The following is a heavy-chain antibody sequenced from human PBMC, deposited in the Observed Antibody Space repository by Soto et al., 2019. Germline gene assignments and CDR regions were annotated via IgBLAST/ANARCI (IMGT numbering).Heavy chain of an antibody. CDR3: ARHSDSLDFWSGYTY. V-gene: IGHV5-10-1*01. D-gene: IGHD3-3*01. CDR2: IDPSDSYT. J-gene: IGHJ4*02. CDR1: GYIFTSYW. Sequence: PVESLKISCKGSGYIFTSYWISCWLEMPVKGLEWMGRIDPSDSYTNYSPSFQGHVTISADKSISTAYLQWSSLKASDTTMYYCARHSDSLDFWSGYTYWGQGTLVTVSS.